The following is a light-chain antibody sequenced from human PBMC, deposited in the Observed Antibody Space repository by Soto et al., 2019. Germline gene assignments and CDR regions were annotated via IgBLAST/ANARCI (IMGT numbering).Light chain of an antibody. CDR1: QVISIY. CDR3: QPYHTYWWT. CDR2: AAS. Sequence: DIHLTHAPSCLSASLGDRVTITFRASQVISIYLAWYQQKPGKAPKLLIYAASTLQSGVPSRFSGSGFGTEFTLTINSLQPDDSATYYRQPYHTYWWTFGQGTKVDIK. V-gene: IGKV1-9*01. J-gene: IGKJ1*01.